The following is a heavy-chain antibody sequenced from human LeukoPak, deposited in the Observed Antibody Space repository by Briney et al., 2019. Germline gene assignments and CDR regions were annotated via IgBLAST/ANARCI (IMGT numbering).Heavy chain of an antibody. J-gene: IGHJ4*02. V-gene: IGHV3-53*01. Sequence: GGSLRLSCAASGFTVSSKHMNLVRQAPGKGPEWVSVIYPGGTSYYADSVKGRFTISRDTSKNTLHLEMNNLRAEDTAVYYCARTVVYYYDSSGPFDYWGQGTLVTVSS. CDR1: GFTVSSKH. CDR3: ARTVVYYYDSSGPFDY. CDR2: IYPGGTS. D-gene: IGHD3-22*01.